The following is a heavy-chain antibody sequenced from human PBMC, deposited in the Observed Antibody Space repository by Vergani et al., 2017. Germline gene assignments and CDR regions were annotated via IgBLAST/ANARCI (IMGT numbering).Heavy chain of an antibody. V-gene: IGHV3-23*04. Sequence: EVQLVESGGGLVQPGGSLRLSCAASGFTFSSYAMSWVRQAPEKGLEWVSGISGSGDYADSVKGRFTISRDNSKNTLFLQMNSLRAEDTAVYYCAKEFRSGYYLSDAFDIWGQGTMVTVSS. CDR1: GFTFSSYA. CDR2: ISGSG. J-gene: IGHJ3*02. CDR3: AKEFRSGYYLSDAFDI. D-gene: IGHD3-22*01.